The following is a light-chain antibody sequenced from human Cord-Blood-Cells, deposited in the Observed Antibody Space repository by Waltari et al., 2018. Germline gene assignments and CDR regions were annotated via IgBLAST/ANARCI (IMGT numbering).Light chain of an antibody. CDR3: MQGTHWLWT. Sequence: DVVMTQSPLSLPVTLGQPASISCRSSQSLVHSDGNTYLNWFKQRPGQSPRRLIYKVSNRDSGVPDRFSGSGSGTDFTLKISRVEAEDFGVYYCMQGTHWLWTFGQGTKVEIK. V-gene: IGKV2-30*02. J-gene: IGKJ1*01. CDR2: KVS. CDR1: QSLVHSDGNTY.